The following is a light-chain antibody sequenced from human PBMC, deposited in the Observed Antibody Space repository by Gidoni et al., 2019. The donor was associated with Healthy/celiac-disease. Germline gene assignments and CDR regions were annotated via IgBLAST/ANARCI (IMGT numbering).Light chain of an antibody. V-gene: IGKV4-1*01. CDR3: QLYYSTPVT. CDR2: WAS. Sequence: DIVMTQSPDSLAVSLGERATINCKSSQSVLYSSNNKNYLAWYQQKPGQPPKLLIYWASTRESGVPDRFSGSGSGTDFTLTISSLQAEDVAVYYCQLYYSTPVTFGQXTKLEIK. CDR1: QSVLYSSNNKNY. J-gene: IGKJ2*01.